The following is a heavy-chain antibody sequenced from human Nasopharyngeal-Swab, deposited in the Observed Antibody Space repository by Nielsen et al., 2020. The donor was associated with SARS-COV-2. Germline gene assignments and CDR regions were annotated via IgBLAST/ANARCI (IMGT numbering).Heavy chain of an antibody. CDR1: GFTFSSYS. Sequence: GGSLRLSCAASGFTFSSYSMNWVRQAPGKGLEWVSSISSSSSYIYYADSVKGRFTISRDNSKNTLYLQMNSLRAEDTAVYYCASDPPGIAVEIDYWGQGTLVTVSS. D-gene: IGHD6-19*01. J-gene: IGHJ4*02. CDR2: ISSSSSYI. CDR3: ASDPPGIAVEIDY. V-gene: IGHV3-21*01.